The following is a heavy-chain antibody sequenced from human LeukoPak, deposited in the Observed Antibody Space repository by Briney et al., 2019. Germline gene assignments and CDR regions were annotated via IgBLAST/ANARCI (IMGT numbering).Heavy chain of an antibody. CDR3: ARDFGVIVAGYMDV. CDR1: GYTFTGYY. Sequence: ASVKVSCKASGYTFTGYYMHWVRQAPGQGLEWMGWINPNSGGTNYAQKFQGGVTMTRDTSISTAYMELSRLRSDDTAVYYCARDFGVIVAGYMDVWGKGTTVTVSS. D-gene: IGHD2/OR15-2a*01. V-gene: IGHV1-2*02. CDR2: INPNSGGT. J-gene: IGHJ6*03.